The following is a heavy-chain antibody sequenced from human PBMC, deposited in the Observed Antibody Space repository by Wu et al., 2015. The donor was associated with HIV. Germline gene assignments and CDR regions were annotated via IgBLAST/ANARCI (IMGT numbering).Heavy chain of an antibody. D-gene: IGHD6-13*01. CDR2: INPYNGDT. V-gene: IGHV1-18*01. J-gene: IGHJ2*01. CDR1: GYTFTRYV. CDR3: AREPLAAAGDYWYFDL. Sequence: QVQLVQSGTEVKKPGASVKVSCKASGYTFTRYVMSWRRQAPGQGLEWMGWINPYNGDTNYAQKFQGRVTMTTATSTSTAYMELRSLRSDDTAVYYCAREPLAAAGDYWYFDLWGRGTLVTVSS.